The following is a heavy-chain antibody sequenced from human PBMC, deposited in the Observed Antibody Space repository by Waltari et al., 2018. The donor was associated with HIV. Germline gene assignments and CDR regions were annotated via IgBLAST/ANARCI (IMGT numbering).Heavy chain of an antibody. CDR1: GFTVSSNY. Sequence: EVQLVESGGGLIQPGGSLRLSCAASGFTVSSNYMSWVRQAPGKGLEWVSVIYSGGSTYYADSVKGRFTSSRDNAKDTLYLQMNSLRAEDTAVYYCARDVGSGWDYWYFDLWGRGTLVTVSS. J-gene: IGHJ2*01. V-gene: IGHV3-53*01. CDR2: IYSGGST. D-gene: IGHD6-19*01. CDR3: ARDVGSGWDYWYFDL.